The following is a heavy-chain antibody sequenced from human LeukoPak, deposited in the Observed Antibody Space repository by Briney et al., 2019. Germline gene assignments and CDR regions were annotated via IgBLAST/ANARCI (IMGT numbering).Heavy chain of an antibody. CDR2: IIPIFGTA. Sequence: SVKVSCKASGGTFSSYAISWVRQAPGQGLEWMGGIIPIFGTANYAQKFQGRVTITADESTSTAYMELSSLRSKDTAVYYCARDGLAYYYDSSGYSNWFDPWGQGTLVTVSS. J-gene: IGHJ5*02. CDR3: ARDGLAYYYDSSGYSNWFDP. V-gene: IGHV1-69*01. D-gene: IGHD3-22*01. CDR1: GGTFSSYA.